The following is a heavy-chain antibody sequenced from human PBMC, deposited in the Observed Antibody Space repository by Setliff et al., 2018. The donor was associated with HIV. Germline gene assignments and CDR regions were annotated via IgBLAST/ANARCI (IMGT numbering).Heavy chain of an antibody. CDR1: GFAFTTYG. J-gene: IGHJ4*02. CDR3: AKPQRDASYFDY. D-gene: IGHD1-1*01. V-gene: IGHV3-23*01. CDR2: ISSGGGGGT. Sequence: GGSLRLSCAASGFAFTTYGMTWVRQAPGRGLEWVSTISSGGGGGTYYADSVKGRFTISRDNSKNTVHLQMNSLRAEDTAIYYCAKPQRDASYFDYWGQGTLVTVSS.